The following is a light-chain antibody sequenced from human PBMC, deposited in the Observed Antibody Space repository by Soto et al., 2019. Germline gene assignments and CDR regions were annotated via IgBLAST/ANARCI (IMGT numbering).Light chain of an antibody. J-gene: IGKJ3*01. CDR1: QGISYY. Sequence: DIQMTQSPPSLSASVGDSVTITCRASQGISYYLAWYQQRPGKVPKLLVYAASTLQSRVPNRFIGGGSVTDFSLTINSLQPEDFGTEYCQNYKRAPYTYRPGPKVDL. CDR2: AAS. CDR3: QNYKRAPYT. V-gene: IGKV1-27*01.